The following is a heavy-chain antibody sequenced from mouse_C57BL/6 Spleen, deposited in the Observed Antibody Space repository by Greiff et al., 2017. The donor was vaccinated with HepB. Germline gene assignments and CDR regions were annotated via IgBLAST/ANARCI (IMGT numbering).Heavy chain of an antibody. J-gene: IGHJ4*01. CDR2: IDPNSGGT. D-gene: IGHD2-4*01. CDR1: GYTFTSYW. V-gene: IGHV1-72*01. CDR3: ARGDYDLLYAMDD. Sequence: QVQLQQPGAELVKPGASVKLSCKASGYTFTSYWMHWVQQRPGRGLEWIGRIDPNSGGTKYNEKFKSKATLTVDKPSSTAYMQLSSLTSEDSAVSYCARGDYDLLYAMDDWGQGTSVTVSS.